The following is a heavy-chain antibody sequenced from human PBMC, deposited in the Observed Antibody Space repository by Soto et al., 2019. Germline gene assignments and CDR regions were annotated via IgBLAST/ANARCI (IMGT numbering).Heavy chain of an antibody. Sequence: ASVKVSCKASGYTFTSYGISWVRQAPGKGLEWMGGFDPEDGETIYAQKFQGRVTMTEDTSTDTAYMELSSLRSEDTAVYYCATGSYNWNDGGFDYWGQGTLVTVSS. D-gene: IGHD1-1*01. CDR2: FDPEDGET. J-gene: IGHJ4*02. CDR1: GYTFTSYG. CDR3: ATGSYNWNDGGFDY. V-gene: IGHV1-24*01.